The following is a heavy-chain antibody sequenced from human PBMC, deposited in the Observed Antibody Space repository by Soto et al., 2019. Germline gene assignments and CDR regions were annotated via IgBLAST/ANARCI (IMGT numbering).Heavy chain of an antibody. CDR1: GYTFTSYG. CDR3: AGDEETNNWNYLWFDP. D-gene: IGHD1-7*01. CDR2: ISAYNGNT. J-gene: IGHJ5*02. Sequence: QVQLVQSGAEVKKPGASVKVSCKASGYTFTSYGISWVRQAPGQGLEWMGWISAYNGNTNYAQKLQGRVTMTTDTSTSTGYMELRSLRSDDTAVYYCAGDEETNNWNYLWFDPWGQGTLVTVSS. V-gene: IGHV1-18*01.